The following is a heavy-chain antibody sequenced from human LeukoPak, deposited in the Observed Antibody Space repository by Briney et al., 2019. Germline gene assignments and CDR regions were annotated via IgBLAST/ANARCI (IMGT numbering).Heavy chain of an antibody. Sequence: ASVKVSCKASGYTFTSYGISWVRQAPGQGLEWMGWISAYNGNTNYAQKLQGRVTMTRDTSISTAYMELSRLRSDDTAVYYCARMRSRDGYNYGVLGYWGQGTLVTVSS. CDR1: GYTFTSYG. CDR2: ISAYNGNT. J-gene: IGHJ4*02. D-gene: IGHD5-24*01. V-gene: IGHV1-18*01. CDR3: ARMRSRDGYNYGVLGY.